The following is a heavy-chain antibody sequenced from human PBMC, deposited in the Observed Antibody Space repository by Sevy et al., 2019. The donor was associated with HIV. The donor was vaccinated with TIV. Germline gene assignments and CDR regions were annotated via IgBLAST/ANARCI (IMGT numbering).Heavy chain of an antibody. J-gene: IGHJ6*02. Sequence: GGSLRLSCAASGFTFSNAWMSWVRQAPGKGLEWVGRIQSKTDGGTTDYAAPVKGRFTISRDDSKNTLYLQMNSLKTEDTAVYYCSTDPIIVLLVTDGTDVWGQGTTVTVSS. CDR2: IQSKTDGGTT. CDR3: STDPIIVLLVTDGTDV. CDR1: GFTFSNAW. D-gene: IGHD2-8*02. V-gene: IGHV3-15*01.